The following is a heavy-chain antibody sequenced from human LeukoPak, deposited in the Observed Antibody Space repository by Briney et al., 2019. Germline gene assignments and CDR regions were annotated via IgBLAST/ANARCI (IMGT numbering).Heavy chain of an antibody. Sequence: GGSLRLSCAASGFTFDDYAMHWVRQASGKGLEWVSHITWDGGSTHYADSVEGRFTISRDNRENSLYLQMNSLRPEDTALYYCAKDRAARGRGNYFYMDVWGKGATVTVSS. CDR1: GFTFDDYA. CDR3: AKDRAARGRGNYFYMDV. D-gene: IGHD2/OR15-2a*01. V-gene: IGHV3-43D*03. J-gene: IGHJ6*03. CDR2: ITWDGGST.